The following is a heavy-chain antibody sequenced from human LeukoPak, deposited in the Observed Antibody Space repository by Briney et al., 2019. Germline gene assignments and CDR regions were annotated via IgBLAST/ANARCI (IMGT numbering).Heavy chain of an antibody. V-gene: IGHV3-53*01. J-gene: IGHJ4*02. Sequence: PGGSLRLPCAASGFTVSSNYMSWARHAPGKGREWVAVIYSGGSTYYADSVKGRFTISRDNSKNTLYLQMNSLRAEDTAVYYCARVQGWFGELFYFDYWGQGTLVTVSS. CDR1: GFTVSSNY. D-gene: IGHD3-10*01. CDR3: ARVQGWFGELFYFDY. CDR2: IYSGGST.